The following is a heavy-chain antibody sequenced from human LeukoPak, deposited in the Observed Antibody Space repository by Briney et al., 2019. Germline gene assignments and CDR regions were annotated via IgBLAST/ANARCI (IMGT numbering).Heavy chain of an antibody. CDR3: ARNSCPSGSCYDNRGYFDY. V-gene: IGHV4-61*02. Sequence: SETLSLTCTVSGGAISVGTYYWSWIRQPAGKGLEWIGRIYTSRSTNYNPSLKSRITISVHTSKNQFSLKLSSVTAADTAVYYCARNSCPSGSCYDNRGYFDYWGQGTLVTVSS. CDR1: GGAISVGTYY. CDR2: IYTSRST. J-gene: IGHJ4*02. D-gene: IGHD2-15*01.